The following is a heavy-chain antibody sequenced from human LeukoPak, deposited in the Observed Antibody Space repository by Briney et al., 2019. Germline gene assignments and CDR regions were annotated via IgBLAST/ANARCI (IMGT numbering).Heavy chain of an antibody. CDR1: GGSISSYY. V-gene: IGHV4-4*09. Sequence: SETLSLTCTVSGGSISSYYWSWIRQPPGRGLEWIGYIYTSGSTNYNPSLKSRVTISVDTSKNQFSLKLSSVTAADTAVYYCARGAGIAVAGDYYYMDVWGKGTTVTVSS. CDR3: ARGAGIAVAGDYYYMDV. J-gene: IGHJ6*03. D-gene: IGHD6-19*01. CDR2: IYTSGST.